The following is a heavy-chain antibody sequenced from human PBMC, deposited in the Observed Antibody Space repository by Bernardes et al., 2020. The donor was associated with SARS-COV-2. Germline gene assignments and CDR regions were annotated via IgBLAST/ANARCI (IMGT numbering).Heavy chain of an antibody. V-gene: IGHV3-23*01. J-gene: IGHJ6*03. CDR1: GFTFSSYV. CDR3: AKDGSGRQFYMDV. CDR2: INENGDNT. Sequence: GGSLRLSCAASGFTFSSYVMRWVRQAPGTGLEWVSSINENGDNTYYAGSVKGRFTVSRDNSKNTLFLQMNGLRAEDTAVYYCAKDGSGRQFYMDVWGKGTTVTVSS. D-gene: IGHD3-3*01.